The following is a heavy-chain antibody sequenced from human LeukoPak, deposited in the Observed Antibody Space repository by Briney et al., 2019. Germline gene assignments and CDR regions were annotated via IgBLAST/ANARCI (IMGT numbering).Heavy chain of an antibody. D-gene: IGHD3-10*01. CDR1: GYTFTNYG. CDR2: ISAHNGDT. Sequence: ASVKVSCKASGYTFTNYGFSWVRQAPGQGLEWMGWISAHNGDTNYAQEFQGRVTMTTDTSTSTAYMELRNLRSDDTAVYFCARGGSGSSFTDYWGQGTLVTVSS. V-gene: IGHV1-18*01. J-gene: IGHJ4*02. CDR3: ARGGSGSSFTDY.